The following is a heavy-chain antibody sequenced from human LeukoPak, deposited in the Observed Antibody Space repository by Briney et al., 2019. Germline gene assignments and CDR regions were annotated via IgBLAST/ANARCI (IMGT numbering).Heavy chain of an antibody. J-gene: IGHJ4*02. V-gene: IGHV3-30*02. Sequence: GGSLRLSCAASGFTFIRNGMHWVRQAPGKGLEWVAFLRYDGSNKYYADSVMGRFTISRDNSKDTLYLQMNSLRTEDTAVYYCARDDPHYDILTGYYPIAYWGQGTLVTVSS. CDR3: ARDDPHYDILTGYYPIAY. CDR1: GFTFIRNG. D-gene: IGHD3-9*01. CDR2: LRYDGSNK.